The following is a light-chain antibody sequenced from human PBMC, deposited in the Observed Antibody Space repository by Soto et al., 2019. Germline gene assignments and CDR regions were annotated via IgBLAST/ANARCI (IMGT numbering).Light chain of an antibody. Sequence: QSALTQPASVSGSPGQSITISCSGTSSDVGGYNYVSWYQQHPGKAPKLMIYAVSYRPSGVSNRFSGSKSGNTASLTISGLQAEDEADYYCSSYTSSTTLVVLGGGTKVTVL. J-gene: IGLJ2*01. CDR2: AVS. V-gene: IGLV2-14*03. CDR3: SSYTSSTTLVV. CDR1: SSDVGGYNY.